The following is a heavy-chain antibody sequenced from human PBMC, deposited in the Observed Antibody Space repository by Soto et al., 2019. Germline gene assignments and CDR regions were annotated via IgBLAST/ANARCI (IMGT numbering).Heavy chain of an antibody. D-gene: IGHD3-3*01. CDR1: GYTFTSYD. CDR2: ISAYNGNT. V-gene: IGHV1-18*01. J-gene: IGHJ3*02. Sequence: ASVKVSCKASGYTFTSYDINWVRQATGQGLEWMGWISAYNGNTNYAQKLQGRVTMTTDTSTSTAYMELRSLRSDDTAVYYCARGSSYYDFWSGTTRGAFDIWGQGTMVTVAS. CDR3: ARGSSYYDFWSGTTRGAFDI.